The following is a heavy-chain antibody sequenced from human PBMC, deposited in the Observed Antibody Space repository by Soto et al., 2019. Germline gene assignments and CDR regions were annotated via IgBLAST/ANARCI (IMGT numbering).Heavy chain of an antibody. CDR3: ARDAIVLYYDFWSGYAPSGNWFDP. V-gene: IGHV3-21*01. D-gene: IGHD3-3*01. CDR2: ISSSSSYI. CDR1: GFTFSSYS. Sequence: GGSLRLSCAASGFTFSSYSMNWVRQAPGKGLEWVSSISSSSSYIYYADSVKGRFTISRDNAKNSLYLQMNSLRAEDTAVYYCARDAIVLYYDFWSGYAPSGNWFDPWGQGTLVTVSS. J-gene: IGHJ5*02.